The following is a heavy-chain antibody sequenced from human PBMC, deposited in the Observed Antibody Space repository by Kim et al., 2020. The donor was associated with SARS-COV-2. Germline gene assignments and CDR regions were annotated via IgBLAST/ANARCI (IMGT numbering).Heavy chain of an antibody. J-gene: IGHJ5*02. CDR1: GGSISSTSFF. CDR3: AKRGGGCGTNWFDP. V-gene: IGHV4-39*01. Sequence: SETLSLTCTVSGGSISSTSFFWGWIRQPPGKGLVWIGSIYYGATTYLKPSYNPSRKSRVTLFVDTSKNQFSLRLNSVTAGDTAVYYCAKRGGGCGTNWFDPWGQGTLVTVSS. D-gene: IGHD3-10*01. CDR2: IYYGATT.